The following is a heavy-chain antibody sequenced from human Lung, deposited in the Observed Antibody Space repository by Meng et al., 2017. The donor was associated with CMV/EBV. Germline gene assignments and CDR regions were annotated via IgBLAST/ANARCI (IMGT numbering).Heavy chain of an antibody. CDR1: GFTFSSYG. D-gene: IGHD3-9*01. CDR3: AKPPGLVGYYYGMDV. V-gene: IGHV3-30*02. Sequence: GGSLRLXCAASGFTFSSYGMHWVRQAPGKGLEWVAFIRYDGSNKYYADSVKGRFTISRDNSKNTLYLQMNSLRAEDTAVYYCAKPPGLVGYYYGMDVWGQGTTVXVSS. CDR2: IRYDGSNK. J-gene: IGHJ6*02.